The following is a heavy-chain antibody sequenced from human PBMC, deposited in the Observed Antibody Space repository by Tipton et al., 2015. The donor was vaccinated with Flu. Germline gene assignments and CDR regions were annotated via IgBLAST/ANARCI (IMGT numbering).Heavy chain of an antibody. CDR3: ASIRLSGSYGVGLDY. D-gene: IGHD1-26*01. V-gene: IGHV4-59*01. CDR2: IYSSGRST. J-gene: IGHJ4*02. CDR1: GGSISGYY. Sequence: TLSLTCTVSGGSISGYYWSWIRQPPGRGLEWIGYIYSSGRSTNYNPSVKSRVTISVDTSKNQFSLELSSVTAADTAVYYCASIRLSGSYGVGLDYWGQGTLVTVSS.